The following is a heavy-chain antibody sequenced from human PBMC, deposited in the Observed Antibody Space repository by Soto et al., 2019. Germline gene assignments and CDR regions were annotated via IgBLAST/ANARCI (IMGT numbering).Heavy chain of an antibody. V-gene: IGHV3-21*01. D-gene: IGHD6-13*01. Sequence: EVQLVESGGGLVKPGGSLRLSCAASGFTFSSYSMNWVRQAPGKGLEWVSSISSSSSYIYYADSVKGRFTISRDNAKNSLYLQMNSLRAEDTAVYYCARDLPQQLVPFDYWGQGTLVTVSS. CDR3: ARDLPQQLVPFDY. J-gene: IGHJ4*02. CDR1: GFTFSSYS. CDR2: ISSSSSYI.